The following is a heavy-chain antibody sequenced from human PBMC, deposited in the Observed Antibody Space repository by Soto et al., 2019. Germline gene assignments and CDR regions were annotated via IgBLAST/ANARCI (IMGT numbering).Heavy chain of an antibody. D-gene: IGHD3-22*01. CDR3: VRDYYYDSSGSDAFEI. CDR1: GYIFTSYA. J-gene: IGHJ3*02. Sequence: GASVKVSCKASGYIFTSYAIHWVRQAPGQGLEWMGWINAGNGNTKYLQKFQGRLTITRDTSATTAYMELSSLRFEDTAVYYCVRDYYYDSSGSDAFEIWG. V-gene: IGHV1-3*01. CDR2: INAGNGNT.